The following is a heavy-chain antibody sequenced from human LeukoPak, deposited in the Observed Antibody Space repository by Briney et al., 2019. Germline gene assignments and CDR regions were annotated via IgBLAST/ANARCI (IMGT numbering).Heavy chain of an antibody. J-gene: IGHJ4*02. CDR2: ITWNSDRI. D-gene: IGHD3-3*01. CDR1: GFTFDGYA. CDR3: ATDRGWRTSGYYLYYFEY. Sequence: PGGSLRLSCAASGFTFDGYAMIWVRQAPGKGLEWVSGITWNSDRIGYVDSVRGRFTISRDNTMNSLYLQMSSLRAEDTAVYYCATDRGWRTSGYYLYYFEYWGQGTLVTYSS. V-gene: IGHV3-9*01.